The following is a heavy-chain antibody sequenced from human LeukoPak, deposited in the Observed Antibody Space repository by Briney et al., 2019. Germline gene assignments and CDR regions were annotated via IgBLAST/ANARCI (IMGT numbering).Heavy chain of an antibody. V-gene: IGHV4-30-2*01. D-gene: IGHD6-6*01. CDR1: GGSISSGGYS. CDR3: AREYSSSSYVEL. J-gene: IGHJ4*02. CDR2: IYHSGST. Sequence: PSETLSLTCAVSGGSISSGGYSWSWIRQPPGKGLEWIGYIYHSGSTYYNPSLKSRVTISVDRSKNQFSLKLSSVTAADTAVYYCAREYSSSSYVELWGQGTLVTVSS.